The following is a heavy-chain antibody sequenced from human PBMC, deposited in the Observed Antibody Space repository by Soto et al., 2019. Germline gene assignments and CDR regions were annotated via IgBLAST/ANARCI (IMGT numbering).Heavy chain of an antibody. J-gene: IGHJ6*02. CDR3: AAGGLNDVYYYYGMDV. V-gene: IGHV1-58*01. D-gene: IGHD1-1*01. CDR1: GFTFTSSA. CDR2: IVVGSGNT. Sequence: SVKVSCKASGFTFTSSAVQWVRQARGQRLEWIGWIVVGSGNTNYAQKFQERVTITREMSTSTAYMEMSSLRSEDTAVYYCAAGGLNDVYYYYGMDVWGQGTTVTV.